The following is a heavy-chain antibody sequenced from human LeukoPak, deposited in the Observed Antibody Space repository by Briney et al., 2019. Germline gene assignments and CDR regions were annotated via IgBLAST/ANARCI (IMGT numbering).Heavy chain of an antibody. J-gene: IGHJ6*03. CDR1: GGSFSGYY. CDR3: ARRLGRKFGERFYYYHYMDV. D-gene: IGHD3-10*01. Sequence: SETLPLTCAVYGGSFSGYYWSWIRQPPGKGLEWIGEINHSGSTNYNPSLKSRVTISVDTSKNQFSLKLSSVTAADTAVYYCARRLGRKFGERFYYYHYMDVWGKGTTVTISS. V-gene: IGHV4-34*01. CDR2: INHSGST.